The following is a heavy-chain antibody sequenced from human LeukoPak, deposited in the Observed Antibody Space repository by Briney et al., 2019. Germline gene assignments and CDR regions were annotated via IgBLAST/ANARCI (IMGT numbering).Heavy chain of an antibody. J-gene: IGHJ6*03. CDR3: ARDGTYYDFWSGYPSGYYYMDV. CDR2: ISAYNGNT. D-gene: IGHD3-3*01. V-gene: IGHV1-18*01. Sequence: ASVKVSCKASGYTFTSYGINWVRQAPGQGLEWMGWISAYNGNTNYAQKLQGRVTMTTDTSTSTAYMELRSLRSDDTAVYYCARDGTYYDFWSGYPSGYYYMDVWGKGTTVTVSS. CDR1: GYTFTSYG.